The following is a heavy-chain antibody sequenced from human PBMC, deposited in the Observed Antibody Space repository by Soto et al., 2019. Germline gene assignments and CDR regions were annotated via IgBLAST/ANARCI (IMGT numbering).Heavy chain of an antibody. CDR2: IYYSGST. CDR3: ARVRADGGFDTGWFDP. Sequence: GTLSLTCTVSGGSISSYYWSWMRQPPGKGLEWIGYIYYSGSTNYNPSLKSRVTISVDTSKNQFSLKLSSVTAADTAVYYCARVRADGGFDTGWFDPWGQGTLVTVSS. J-gene: IGHJ5*02. CDR1: GGSISSYY. D-gene: IGHD3-16*01. V-gene: IGHV4-59*01.